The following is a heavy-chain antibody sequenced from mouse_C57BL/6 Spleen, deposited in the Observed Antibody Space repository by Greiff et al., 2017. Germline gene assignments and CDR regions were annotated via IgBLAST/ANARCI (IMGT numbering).Heavy chain of an antibody. J-gene: IGHJ1*03. D-gene: IGHD1-1*01. CDR1: GYTFTSSW. CDR3: ARSLYYGSSFTRYFDV. V-gene: IGHV1-72*01. CDR2: IDPNSGGT. Sequence: QVQLQQPGAELVKPGASVKLSCKASGYTFTSSWMHWVKQRPGRGLEWIGRIDPNSGGTKYNEKFKSKATLTVDKPSSKAYMQLSSLTSEDSAVYYCARSLYYGSSFTRYFDVWGTGTTVTVAS.